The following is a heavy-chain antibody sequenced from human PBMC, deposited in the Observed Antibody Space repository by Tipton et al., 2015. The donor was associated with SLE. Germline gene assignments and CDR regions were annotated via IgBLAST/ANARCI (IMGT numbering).Heavy chain of an antibody. D-gene: IGHD1-26*01. CDR3: AKEGGSYHLFDY. V-gene: IGHV3-23*01. CDR2: ISGSGGST. J-gene: IGHJ4*02. CDR1: GFTFSSYA. Sequence: GSLRLSRAASGFTFSSYAMSWVRQAPGKGLEWVSAISGSGGSTYYADSVKGRFTISRDNSKNTLYLQMNSLRAEDTAVYYCAKEGGSYHLFDYWGQGTLVTVSS.